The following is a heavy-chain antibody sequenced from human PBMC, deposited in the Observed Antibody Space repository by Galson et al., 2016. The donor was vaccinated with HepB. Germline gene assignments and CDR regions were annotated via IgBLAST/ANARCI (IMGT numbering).Heavy chain of an antibody. CDR1: GFSLITNGMC. CDR3: ARMSTVTTIDH. CDR2: IDWDGDT. Sequence: PALVKPTQTLTLTCTFSGFSLITNGMCVNWIRQPPGKALEWLARIDWDGDTYYNAALETRLTISKDTSKNQVVLILTNMDPVDTGKYYCARMSTVTTIDHWGQGTLVTVSS. J-gene: IGHJ4*02. V-gene: IGHV2-70*11. D-gene: IGHD4-17*01.